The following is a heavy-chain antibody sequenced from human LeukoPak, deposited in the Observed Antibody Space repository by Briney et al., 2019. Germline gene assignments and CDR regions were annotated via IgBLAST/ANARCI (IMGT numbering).Heavy chain of an antibody. CDR2: IYYSGST. CDR1: GGSIGSYY. D-gene: IGHD3-22*01. V-gene: IGHV4-59*08. CDR3: ARARGDYYDSNGYYHMGEIDY. Sequence: PSETLSLTCTVSGGSIGSYYWSWIRQPPGKGLEWIGYIYYSGSTYYNPSLRSRVTISVDTSKNQFSLKLSSVTAADTAVYYCARARGDYYDSNGYYHMGEIDYWGQGTLVTVSS. J-gene: IGHJ4*02.